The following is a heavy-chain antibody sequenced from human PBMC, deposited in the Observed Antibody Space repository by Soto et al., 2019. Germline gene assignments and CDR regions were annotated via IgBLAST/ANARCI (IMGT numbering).Heavy chain of an antibody. CDR1: GGSFSGYY. CDR2: INHSGST. D-gene: IGHD3-10*01. CDR3: AREGYYYGSGNPPAAQKFDY. V-gene: IGHV4-34*01. J-gene: IGHJ4*02. Sequence: SETLSLTCAVYGGSFSGYYWSWIRQPPGKGLEWIGEINHSGSTNYNPSLKSRVTISVDTSKNQFSLKLSSVTAADTAVYYCAREGYYYGSGNPPAAQKFDYWGQGTLVTVSS.